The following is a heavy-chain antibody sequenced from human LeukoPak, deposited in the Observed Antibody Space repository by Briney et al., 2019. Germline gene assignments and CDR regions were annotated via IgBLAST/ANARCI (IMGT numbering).Heavy chain of an antibody. V-gene: IGHV3-11*04. CDR1: GLTSRDYY. Sequence: PGGSLRPSCAAPGLTSRDYYISWIRQAPGKGLDWVSYISSSGSTIYYADSVKGRFTISRDNAKNSLYLQMNSLRADDTAVYYCARDPPKIYYDSSGYYFDYWGQGTLVTVSS. CDR3: ARDPPKIYYDSSGYYFDY. J-gene: IGHJ4*02. D-gene: IGHD3-22*01. CDR2: ISSSGSTI.